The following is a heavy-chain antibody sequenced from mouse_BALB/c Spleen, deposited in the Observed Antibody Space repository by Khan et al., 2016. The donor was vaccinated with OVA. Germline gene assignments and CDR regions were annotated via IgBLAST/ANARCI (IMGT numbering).Heavy chain of an antibody. CDR1: GYTFTSYY. Sequence: QVQLQQSGPELVKPGASVRISCKASGYTFTSYYIHWVKQRPGQGLEWIGWIYPGNVNTKYNEKFKGKATLTADTSSSTAYMQLSSLTSEDSAVYFCARWGGNYPSYAMDYWGQGTSFTVSS. D-gene: IGHD2-1*01. CDR3: ARWGGNYPSYAMDY. J-gene: IGHJ4*01. CDR2: IYPGNVNT. V-gene: IGHV1S56*01.